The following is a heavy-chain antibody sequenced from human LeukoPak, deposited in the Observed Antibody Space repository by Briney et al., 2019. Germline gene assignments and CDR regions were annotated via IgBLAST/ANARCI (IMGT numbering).Heavy chain of an antibody. CDR3: AEDHYDSSGFFDY. CDR2: INPNSGGT. J-gene: IGHJ4*02. D-gene: IGHD3-22*01. Sequence: ASVKVSCKASRYTFTGYYMHWVRQAPGQGLEWMGWINPNSGGTNYAQKFQGRVTMTRDTSISTAYMELSRLRSDDTAVYYCAEDHYDSSGFFDYWGQGTLVTVSS. V-gene: IGHV1-2*02. CDR1: RYTFTGYY.